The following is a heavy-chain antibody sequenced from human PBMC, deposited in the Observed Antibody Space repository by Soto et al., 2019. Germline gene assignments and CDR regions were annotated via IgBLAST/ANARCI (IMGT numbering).Heavy chain of an antibody. Sequence: QVQLHQWGAGLLKPSETLSLTCAVHGGSVRGYYWTWIRQSPEKGLEWIGEINHSGTTNYSPSLKARVTISVDTSKHEFSLILSSVTAADTAVYYCARGGEYQLLLRDYYYFNMAVWGTGTTVTVS. CDR3: ARGGEYQLLLRDYYYFNMAV. CDR2: INHSGTT. J-gene: IGHJ6*03. CDR1: GGSVRGYY. D-gene: IGHD2-2*01. V-gene: IGHV4-34*01.